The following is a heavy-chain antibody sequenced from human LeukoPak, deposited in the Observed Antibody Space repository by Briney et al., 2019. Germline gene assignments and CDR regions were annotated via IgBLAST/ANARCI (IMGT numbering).Heavy chain of an antibody. CDR1: GYDFISYG. D-gene: IGHD5-12*01. J-gene: IGHJ4*02. Sequence: GASVKVSCETSGYDFISYGFSWVRQAPGQGLEWMGWISASNGNTKYSQKFQGRVTMTTDSSTNTAYMDLQSLRFDDTAVYYCVRDPGELIVATTFDYWGQGTLVTVSS. V-gene: IGHV1-18*01. CDR2: ISASNGNT. CDR3: VRDPGELIVATTFDY.